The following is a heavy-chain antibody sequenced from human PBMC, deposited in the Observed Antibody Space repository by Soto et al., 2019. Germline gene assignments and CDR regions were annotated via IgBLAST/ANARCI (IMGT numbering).Heavy chain of an antibody. CDR2: IGGSGAST. D-gene: IGHD3-10*01. V-gene: IGHV3-23*01. CDR1: GFTFSSYGMTFSRYA. CDR3: AKFREYYQGSGSRTYSFYGIDV. J-gene: IGHJ6*02. Sequence: EVQLLESGGGSVQPGGSLRLSCAASGFTFSSYGMTFSRYAMSWVRQAPGKGLGWVSTIGGSGASTYYADSVKGRFTISRDNYKNTLFLQMNSLRAGDTALYYCAKFREYYQGSGSRTYSFYGIDVWGQGTTVTVSS.